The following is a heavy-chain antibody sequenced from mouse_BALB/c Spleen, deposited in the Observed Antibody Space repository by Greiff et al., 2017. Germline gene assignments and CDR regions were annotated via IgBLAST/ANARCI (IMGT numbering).Heavy chain of an antibody. J-gene: IGHJ4*01. CDR2: ISDGGSYT. CDR1: GFTFSDYY. CDR3: ARVGVSSMDY. V-gene: IGHV5-4*02. Sequence: EVMLVESGGGLVKPGGSLKLSCAASGFTFSDYYMYWVRQTPGKRLEWVATISDGGSYTYYPDSVKGRFTISRDNAKNNLYLQMSSLKSEDTAMYYCARVGVSSMDYWGQGTSVTVSS. D-gene: IGHD6-2*01.